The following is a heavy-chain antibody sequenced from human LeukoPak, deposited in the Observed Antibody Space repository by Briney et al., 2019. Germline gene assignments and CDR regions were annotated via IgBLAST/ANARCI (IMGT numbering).Heavy chain of an antibody. V-gene: IGHV1-69*02. CDR2: GIPILNIA. D-gene: IGHD6-6*01. Sequence: SVKVSCKASGGSFSGYTVSWVRQAPGQGLEWMGRGIPILNIANYAQRFQGRLTITADKSMRIVYMELSSLRSEDTAVYYCARGPYSSSFRPPAYYFDFWGQGTLVTVSS. CDR1: GGSFSGYT. CDR3: ARGPYSSSFRPPAYYFDF. J-gene: IGHJ4*02.